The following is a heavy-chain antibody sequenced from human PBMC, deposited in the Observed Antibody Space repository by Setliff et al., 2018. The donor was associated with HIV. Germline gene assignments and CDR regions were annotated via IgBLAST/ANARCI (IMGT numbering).Heavy chain of an antibody. Sequence: SETLSLTCTVSGGSISSGDYFLSWIRQPPGKGLEWLGCIYYSGCSYYNPSLQSRVTISVDTSKNQVSRNLNSMTSADSAVYFCVRGPQWLVQKGRVYYFDYWGQGARVTVSS. CDR3: VRGPQWLVQKGRVYYFDY. CDR1: GGSISSGDYF. CDR2: IYYSGCS. V-gene: IGHV4-30-4*08. D-gene: IGHD6-19*01. J-gene: IGHJ4*02.